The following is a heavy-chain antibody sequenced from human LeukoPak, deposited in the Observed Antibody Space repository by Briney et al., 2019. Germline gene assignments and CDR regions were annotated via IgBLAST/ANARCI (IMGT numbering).Heavy chain of an antibody. CDR1: GFTFSSYA. V-gene: IGHV3-30*04. J-gene: IGHJ3*02. D-gene: IGHD6-19*01. CDR3: AQANSGIYAFDI. CDR2: ISYDGSNK. Sequence: GGSLRLSCAVSGFTFSSYAMHWVRQAPGKGLEWVAVISYDGSNKYYADSAKGRFTISRDNSKNTLYLEMDSLRAEDTAVYYCAQANSGIYAFDIWGQGTMVTVSS.